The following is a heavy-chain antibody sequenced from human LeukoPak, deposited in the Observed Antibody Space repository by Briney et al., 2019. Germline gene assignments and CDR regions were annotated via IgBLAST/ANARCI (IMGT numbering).Heavy chain of an antibody. D-gene: IGHD2-15*01. J-gene: IGHJ4*02. CDR3: AKEGFCSSGSCYRIDS. CDR1: GFTFSSFG. Sequence: GGSLRLSCVGSGFTFSSFGMHWVRQAPGKGLEWVAFIRDDASNKYYGDIVKGRFTIFRDNSKNTLYLQMNNLRTEDTAVYFCAKEGFCSSGSCYRIDSWGQGILVTVSS. CDR2: IRDDASNK. V-gene: IGHV3-30*02.